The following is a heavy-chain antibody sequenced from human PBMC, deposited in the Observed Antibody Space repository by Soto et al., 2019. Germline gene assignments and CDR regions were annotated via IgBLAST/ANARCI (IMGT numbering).Heavy chain of an antibody. J-gene: IGHJ5*02. V-gene: IGHV6-1*01. D-gene: IGHD3-3*01. Sequence: LIFVAARETFRSRGVAWYGVRRSPSRGLEWLGRTYYRSRWYSDYAVSVRSRIDINADTSKNQVSLQLNSVTPEDTAVYYCARSEECSGYP. CDR2: TYYRSRWYS. CDR3: ARSEECSGYP. CDR1: RETFRSRGVA.